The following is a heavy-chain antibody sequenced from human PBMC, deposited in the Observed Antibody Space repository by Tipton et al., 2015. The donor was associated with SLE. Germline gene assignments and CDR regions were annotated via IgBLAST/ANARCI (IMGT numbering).Heavy chain of an antibody. CDR3: ARGSVVADDF. CDR1: GFTFSDHY. Sequence: LRLSCAASGFTFSDHYMDWVRQTPGKGLEWIGYIHYNRDTNYHPSLKSRVTISVDTPKNQLSLKLTSVTAADTAVYYCARGSVVADDFWGQGTLVTVSS. CDR2: IHYNRDT. D-gene: IGHD2-15*01. J-gene: IGHJ4*02. V-gene: IGHV4-59*11.